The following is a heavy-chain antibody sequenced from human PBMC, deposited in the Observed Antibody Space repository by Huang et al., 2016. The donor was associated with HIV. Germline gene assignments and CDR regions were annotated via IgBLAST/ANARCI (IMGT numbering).Heavy chain of an antibody. CDR3: AKDHVAAVAGRRGWGFDY. CDR2: ISYEGSKK. V-gene: IGHV3-30*18. Sequence: QVQLVESGGGVVQPGRSLRLSCAASGFIFSSYGMHWVRQAPGNGMEWGAVISYEGSKKCYADSVNGRSTISRDNSKNTVYLQMNSLRAEETAVYYCAKDHVAAVAGRRGWGFDYWGQGTLVTVSS. CDR1: GFIFSSYG. J-gene: IGHJ4*02. D-gene: IGHD6-19*01.